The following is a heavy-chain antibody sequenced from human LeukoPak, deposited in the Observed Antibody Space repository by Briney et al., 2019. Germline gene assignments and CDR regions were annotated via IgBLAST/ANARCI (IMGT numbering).Heavy chain of an antibody. CDR1: GGSFSGYY. CDR2: INHSGST. J-gene: IGHJ2*01. Sequence: PSETLSLTCAVYGGSFSGYYWSWIRQPPGKGLEWIGEINHSGSTNYNPSLKSRVTISEDTSKNQFSLKLSSVTAADTAVYYCARGPYYDFWSGYSRYFDLWGRGTLVTVSS. D-gene: IGHD3-3*01. CDR3: ARGPYYDFWSGYSRYFDL. V-gene: IGHV4-34*01.